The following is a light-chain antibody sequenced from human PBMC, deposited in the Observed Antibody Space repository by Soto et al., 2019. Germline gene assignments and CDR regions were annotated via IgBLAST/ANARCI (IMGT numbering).Light chain of an antibody. V-gene: IGKV3-11*01. CDR3: QQRSNWPPIT. CDR1: QSVSSSY. J-gene: IGKJ5*01. Sequence: IVLTQSPAILAWSPGDRATLSCRASQSVSSSYLAWYQHKPRQAPRLLIHGASKRATSIPARFSGSGSGTDFTLTISSLEPEDFAVYYCQQRSNWPPITFGQGTRLEIK. CDR2: GAS.